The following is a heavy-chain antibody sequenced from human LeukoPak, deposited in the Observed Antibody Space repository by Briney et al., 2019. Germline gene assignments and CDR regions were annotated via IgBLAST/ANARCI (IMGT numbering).Heavy chain of an antibody. Sequence: GGSLRLSCAASGFTFSSYAMHWVRQAPGKGLEYVSVINANGGSTYYADSVKARFTISRDNSKNTLDLQMSSLRPEDTAVYYCVKNRPLVFGVVDYWGQGTLVTVSS. CDR1: GFTFSSYA. CDR2: INANGGST. J-gene: IGHJ4*02. V-gene: IGHV3-64D*09. CDR3: VKNRPLVFGVVDY. D-gene: IGHD3-3*01.